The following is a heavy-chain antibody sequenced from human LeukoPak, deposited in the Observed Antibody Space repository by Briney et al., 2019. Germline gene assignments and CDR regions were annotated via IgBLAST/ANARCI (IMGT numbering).Heavy chain of an antibody. CDR2: IYYGGTT. D-gene: IGHD6-19*01. Sequence: PSETLSLTCTVSFGSISSDSHYWGWIRQPPGNRLEWIASIYYGGTTQYNPSLKGRATISIDTSNNRFSLRLTSATAADTAVYYCARWSSDWENNYFDPWGQGILVTVSS. J-gene: IGHJ5*02. CDR3: ARWSSDWENNYFDP. CDR1: FGSISSDSHY. V-gene: IGHV4-39*07.